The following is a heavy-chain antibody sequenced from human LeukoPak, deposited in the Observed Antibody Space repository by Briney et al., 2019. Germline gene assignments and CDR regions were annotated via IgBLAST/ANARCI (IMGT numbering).Heavy chain of an antibody. CDR1: GFTFSSYA. J-gene: IGHJ4*02. Sequence: TGGSLRLSCAASGFTFSSYAMSWVRQAPGKGLEWVSAISGSGGGTYYADSVKGRFTISRDNSKNTLYLQMNSLRAEDTAVYYCAKGYNYDSSGYYRYYFDYWGQGTLVTVSS. D-gene: IGHD3-22*01. CDR3: AKGYNYDSSGYYRYYFDY. V-gene: IGHV3-23*01. CDR2: ISGSGGGT.